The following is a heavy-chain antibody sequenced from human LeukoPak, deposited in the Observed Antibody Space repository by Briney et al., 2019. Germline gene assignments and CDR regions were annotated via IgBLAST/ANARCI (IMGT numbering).Heavy chain of an antibody. CDR3: ARDLEYYDSSGYPRTDAFDI. J-gene: IGHJ3*02. D-gene: IGHD3-22*01. CDR2: IYYSGST. Sequence: SETLSLTCTVSGGSISSYYWSWIRQPPGKGLEWIGYIYYSGSTNYNPSLKSRVTISVDTSKNLFSLKLSSVTAADTAVYYCARDLEYYDSSGYPRTDAFDIWGQGTMVTVSS. V-gene: IGHV4-59*01. CDR1: GGSISSYY.